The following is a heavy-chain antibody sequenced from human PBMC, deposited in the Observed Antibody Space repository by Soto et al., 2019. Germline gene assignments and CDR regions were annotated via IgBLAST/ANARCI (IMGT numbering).Heavy chain of an antibody. D-gene: IGHD3-9*01. J-gene: IGHJ4*02. CDR2: IYWDDDK. CDR1: GFSLSTSGVG. CDR3: AHSFYDILTGLGGDQYYFDY. Sequence: QITLKESGPTLVKPTQTLTLTCTFSGFSLSTSGVGVGWIRQPPGKALEWLALIYWDDDKRYSTSLKSRLTITKDTSKTQVVLTMTNMDPVETATYYCAHSFYDILTGLGGDQYYFDYWGQGTLVTVSS. V-gene: IGHV2-5*02.